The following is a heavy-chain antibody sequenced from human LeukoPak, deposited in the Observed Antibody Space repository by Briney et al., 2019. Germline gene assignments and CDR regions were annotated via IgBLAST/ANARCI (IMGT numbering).Heavy chain of an antibody. CDR3: AREERYFDWLLPAFDY. CDR1: GFTFTNYW. V-gene: IGHV3-7*01. J-gene: IGHJ4*02. D-gene: IGHD3-9*01. Sequence: GGSLRLSCAASGFTFTNYWMTWVRQAPGKGLEWVANIEPDGSKKYYVDSVKGRFTISRDNARNSLYLQMNSLRAEDTAVYYCAREERYFDWLLPAFDYWGQGTLVTVSS. CDR2: IEPDGSKK.